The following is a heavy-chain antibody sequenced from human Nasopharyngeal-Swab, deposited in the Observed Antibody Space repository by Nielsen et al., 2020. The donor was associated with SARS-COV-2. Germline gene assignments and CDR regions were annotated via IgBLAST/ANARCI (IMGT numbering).Heavy chain of an antibody. CDR1: GFTFSSYG. CDR3: AKDSRSGSGSYSA. V-gene: IGHV3-30*02. J-gene: IGHJ5*02. Sequence: GESLKISCAASGFTFSSYGMHWVRQAPGKGLEWVAFIRYDGSNKYYADSVKGRFTISRDNSKNTPYLQMNSLRAEDTAVYYCAKDSRSGSGSYSAWGQGTLVTVSS. D-gene: IGHD1-26*01. CDR2: IRYDGSNK.